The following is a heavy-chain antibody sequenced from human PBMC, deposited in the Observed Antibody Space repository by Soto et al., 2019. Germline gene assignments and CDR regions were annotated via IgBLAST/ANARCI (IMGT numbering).Heavy chain of an antibody. CDR2: IYYSGST. CDR1: GGSISSGGYY. CDR3: ARHVACRTKANLYDL. D-gene: IGHD2-8*01. V-gene: IGHV4-31*03. Sequence: SETLSLTCTVSGGSISSGGYYWSWVRQHPGKGLEWIGYIYYSGSTYYNPSLKSRVTISVDTSKNQFSLKLSSVTAADTAVYYCARHVACRTKANLYDLWGRGTPVTVSS. J-gene: IGHJ5*02.